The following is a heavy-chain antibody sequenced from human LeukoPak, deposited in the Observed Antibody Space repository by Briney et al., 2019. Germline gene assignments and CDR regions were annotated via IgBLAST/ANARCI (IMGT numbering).Heavy chain of an antibody. CDR3: ARDSSSGELLGY. D-gene: IGHD1-26*01. J-gene: IGHJ4*02. Sequence: SETLSLTCTVPGYSISSGYYWGWIRQPPGKGLEWIGSIYHSGSTYYSPSLKSRVTISVDTSKNQFSLKLSSVTAADTAVYYCARDSSSGELLGYWGQGTLVTVSS. V-gene: IGHV4-38-2*02. CDR2: IYHSGST. CDR1: GYSISSGYY.